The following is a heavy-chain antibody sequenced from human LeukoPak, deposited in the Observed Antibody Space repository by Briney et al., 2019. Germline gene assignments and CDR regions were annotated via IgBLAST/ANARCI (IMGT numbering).Heavy chain of an antibody. J-gene: IGHJ4*02. CDR1: GFTFSSNY. V-gene: IGHV3-66*01. D-gene: IGHD6-19*01. Sequence: TGGSLRLSCAASGFTFSSNYMTWDRQAPGKGLEWVSVIYSGGSTYYADSVKGRFTISRDNSKSTLYLQMNSLRVEDTAVYYCARGIAVADTGFFDYWGQGTLVTVSS. CDR3: ARGIAVADTGFFDY. CDR2: IYSGGST.